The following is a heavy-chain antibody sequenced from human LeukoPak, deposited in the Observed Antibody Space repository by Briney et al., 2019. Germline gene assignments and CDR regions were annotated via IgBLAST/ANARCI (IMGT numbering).Heavy chain of an antibody. J-gene: IGHJ5*02. Sequence: PSETLSLTCTVSGGSISSYYWSWIRQPPGKGLEWIGYIYTSGSTNYNPSLKSRVTISVDTSKNQFSLKLSSVTAADTAVYYCARSSIAARRGGFDPWGQGTLDTVSS. V-gene: IGHV4-4*09. CDR3: ARSSIAARRGGFDP. CDR1: GGSISSYY. CDR2: IYTSGST. D-gene: IGHD6-6*01.